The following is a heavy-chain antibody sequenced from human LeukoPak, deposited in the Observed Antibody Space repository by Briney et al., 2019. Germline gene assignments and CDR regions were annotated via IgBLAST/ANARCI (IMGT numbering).Heavy chain of an antibody. CDR1: GFTFSSYA. D-gene: IGHD3-16*01. V-gene: IGHV3-23*01. Sequence: GGSLRLSCAASGFTFSSYAMSWVRQAPGKGLEWVSAISGSGGSTYYADSVKGRFTISRDNSKNTLFLQMDSLRVEDTAVYYCAKDKIWGEDYFDYWGQGTLVTVSS. CDR3: AKDKIWGEDYFDY. CDR2: ISGSGGST. J-gene: IGHJ4*02.